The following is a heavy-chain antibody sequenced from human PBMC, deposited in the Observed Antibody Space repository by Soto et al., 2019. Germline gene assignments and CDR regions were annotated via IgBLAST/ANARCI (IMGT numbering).Heavy chain of an antibody. CDR2: MSGSSSTT. D-gene: IGHD1-26*01. CDR1: GLTFSNYA. CDR3: ARAYLGRLPRRADYYYAMDV. J-gene: IGHJ6*02. V-gene: IGHV3-23*01. Sequence: EVRLLESGGGLVKPGGSLRLSCATSGLTFSNYAMSWVRQAPGGGLEWVSSMSGSSSTTYYADSVRGRFTISRDRSNNTLYLQMNNLRVDDTAVYFCARAYLGRLPRRADYYYAMDVWGRGTTVTVSS.